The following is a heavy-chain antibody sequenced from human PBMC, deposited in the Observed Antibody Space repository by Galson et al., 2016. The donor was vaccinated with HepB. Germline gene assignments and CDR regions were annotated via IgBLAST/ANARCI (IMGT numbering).Heavy chain of an antibody. CDR3: ARVRGDYYSAFDI. D-gene: IGHD1-26*01. CDR1: GYTFSMYF. CDR2: INPSAGIA. J-gene: IGHJ3*02. V-gene: IGHV1-46*01. Sequence: SVKVSCKASGYTFSMYFIHWVRQAPGQGLEWMGIINPSAGIAYYEQKFQGRVTMTRDTSTSTVYLELSSLRSEDTAVYYCARVRGDYYSAFDIWGQGTMVTISS.